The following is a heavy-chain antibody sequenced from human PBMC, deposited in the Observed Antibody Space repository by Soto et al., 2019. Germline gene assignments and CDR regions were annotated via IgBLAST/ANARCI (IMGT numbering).Heavy chain of an antibody. CDR2: IRYDGSNK. CDR3: ARDPKLVDDAFDI. V-gene: IGHV3-33*01. Sequence: QVQLVESGGGVVQPGRSLRLSCAASGFTFSSYGMHWVRQAPGKGLEWVAVIRYDGSNKYYADSVKGRFTISRDNSKNTLYLQMNSLRAEDTAVYYCARDPKLVDDAFDIWGQGTMVTVSS. J-gene: IGHJ3*02. CDR1: GFTFSSYG. D-gene: IGHD6-13*01.